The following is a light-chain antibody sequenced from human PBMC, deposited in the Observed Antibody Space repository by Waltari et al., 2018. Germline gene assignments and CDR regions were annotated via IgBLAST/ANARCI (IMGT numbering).Light chain of an antibody. J-gene: IGLJ2*01. CDR1: TGPVTSGHY. CDR3: LLSYSGDVV. CDR2: DTN. Sequence: QAVVTQEPSLTVSQGGTVTLTCGSSTGPVTSGHYPYWFQQKPGQAPKTLIYDTNNKHSWTPARFSGSLLGGKAALTLSGAQPEDEADYHCLLSYSGDVVFGGGTKLTVL. V-gene: IGLV7-46*01.